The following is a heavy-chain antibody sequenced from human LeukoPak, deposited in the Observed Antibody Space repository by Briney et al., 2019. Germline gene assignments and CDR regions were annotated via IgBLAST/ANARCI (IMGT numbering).Heavy chain of an antibody. CDR3: AKRGGVRIAAAGYNYYYGMDV. V-gene: IGHV3-21*05. CDR1: GFTFNTYT. Sequence: GGSLRLSCAASGFTFNTYTMNWVRQAPGKGLEWVSYISSSSSYTNYADSVKGRFTISRDNAKNSLYLQMNSLRAEDTAVYYCAKRGGVRIAAAGYNYYYGMDVWGQGTTVTVSS. CDR2: ISSSSSYT. J-gene: IGHJ6*02. D-gene: IGHD6-13*01.